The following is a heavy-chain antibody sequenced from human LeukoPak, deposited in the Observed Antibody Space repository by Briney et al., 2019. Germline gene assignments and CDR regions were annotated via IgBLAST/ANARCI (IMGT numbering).Heavy chain of an antibody. CDR3: ARPVDTAMVRAFDY. CDR1: GFTFSSYG. CDR2: ISYDGSNK. D-gene: IGHD5-18*01. J-gene: IGHJ4*02. Sequence: PGRSLRLSCAASGFTFSSYGIPWVRQAPGKGLEWVAVISYDGSNKYYADSVKGRFTISRDNSKNTLYLQMNSLRAEDTAVYYCARPVDTAMVRAFDYWGQGTLVTVSS. V-gene: IGHV3-30*03.